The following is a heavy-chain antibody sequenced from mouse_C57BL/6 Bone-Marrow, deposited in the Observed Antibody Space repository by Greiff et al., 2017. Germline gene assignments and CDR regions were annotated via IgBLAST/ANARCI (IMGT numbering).Heavy chain of an antibody. D-gene: IGHD2-4*01. CDR3: ARTDYDFYAD. CDR2: LWSGGST. Sequence: QVQLQQSGPGLVQPSQSLSITCTVSGFSLTSYGVHWVRQSPGKGLEWLGVLWSGGSTDYTAAFISRLRISTENSKSQVFFKMNSLQADVTAIYYCARTDYDFYADWGQGTLVTVAA. CDR1: GFSLTSYG. V-gene: IGHV2-2*01. J-gene: IGHJ3*01.